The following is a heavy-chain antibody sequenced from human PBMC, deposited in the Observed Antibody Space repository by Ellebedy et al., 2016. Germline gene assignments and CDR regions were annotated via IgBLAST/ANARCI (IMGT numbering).Heavy chain of an antibody. CDR1: GGSVSSVDYH. D-gene: IGHD3-16*01. CDR3: VALKRGGGGRGY. J-gene: IGHJ4*02. Sequence: SETLSLTCTVSGGSVSSVDYHLNWIRLPPGKGLEWIGSFDGNYNPSLTGRVFISEDTSKNQFSLRLTSVTAADTAVYYCVALKRGGGGRGYWGQGTMVTVSS. CDR2: FDG. V-gene: IGHV4-61*08.